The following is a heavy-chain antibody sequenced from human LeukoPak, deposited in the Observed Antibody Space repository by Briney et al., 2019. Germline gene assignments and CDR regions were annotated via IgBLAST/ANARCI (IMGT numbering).Heavy chain of an antibody. CDR2: ITGSGGST. V-gene: IGHV3-23*01. CDR3: AKTGYYNNSGYGLFDY. CDR1: GCTLSRYA. D-gene: IGHD3-22*01. Sequence: GGCLRLSCAASGCTLSRYAMTGVREAPGKGRGWVSGITGSGGSTYYADSVKGRFSISRDNTKNTLYMQMNNLKGEDTAVYSCAKTGYYNNSGYGLFDYWGQGTLVTVSS. J-gene: IGHJ4*02.